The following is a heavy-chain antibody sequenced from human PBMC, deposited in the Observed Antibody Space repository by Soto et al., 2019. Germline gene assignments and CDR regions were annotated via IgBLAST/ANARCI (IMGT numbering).Heavy chain of an antibody. CDR2: IIPMFAAT. V-gene: IGHV1-69*01. J-gene: IGHJ4*02. CDR3: ARGGIVAVPAALSSYDDYTNYRFDS. CDR1: GGSFSDFA. D-gene: IGHD2-15*01. Sequence: QVQLAQSGAEVRKPGSSVKVSCRASGGSFSDFAFSWVRQAPGQGLEWMGGIIPMFAATKYAQRFQGRVTIPADASTRTVYLALNSLTSADSAVYYCARGGIVAVPAALSSYDDYTNYRFDSWGQGTLVSVSS.